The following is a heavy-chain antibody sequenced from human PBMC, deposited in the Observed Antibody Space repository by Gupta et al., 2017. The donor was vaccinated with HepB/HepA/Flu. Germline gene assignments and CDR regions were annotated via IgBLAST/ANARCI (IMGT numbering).Heavy chain of an antibody. Sequence: QVQLQQWGAGLLKPSETLSLTCAVYGGSFRGSYWSWIRQPPGKGLEWIGEINQSGSTNYNPYLKSRVNISVDTSKNQFSMKLSSVTAADTAVYYCARDPMIVVVNGWHNWFDPWGQGTLVTVSS. CDR1: GGSFRGSY. D-gene: IGHD3-22*01. V-gene: IGHV4-34*01. CDR2: INQSGST. J-gene: IGHJ5*02. CDR3: ARDPMIVVVNGWHNWFDP.